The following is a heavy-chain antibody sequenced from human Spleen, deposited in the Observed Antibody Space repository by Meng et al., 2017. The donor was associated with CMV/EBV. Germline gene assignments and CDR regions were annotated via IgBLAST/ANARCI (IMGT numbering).Heavy chain of an antibody. CDR1: GGSISSYY. V-gene: IGHV4-59*01. CDR3: ARSRGTYFGYYFDS. Sequence: SETLSLTCNVSGGSISSYYWYWIRQPPGKGLEWIGYIHDRGITNYNPPLKSRVTISGDTSRNQFSLTLNSVTAADTAVYYGARSRGTYFGYYFDSWGQGAVVTVSS. D-gene: IGHD1-26*01. CDR2: IHDRGIT. J-gene: IGHJ4*02.